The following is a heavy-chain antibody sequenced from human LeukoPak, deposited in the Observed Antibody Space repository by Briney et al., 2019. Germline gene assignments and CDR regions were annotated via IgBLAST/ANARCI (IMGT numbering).Heavy chain of an antibody. CDR1: GYTFTGYY. J-gene: IGHJ4*02. CDR2: INPNSGGT. V-gene: IGHV1-2*02. D-gene: IGHD3-22*01. Sequence: ASVKVSCKASGYTFTGYYMHWVRQAPGQGLKWMGWINPNSGGTNYAQKFQGRVTMTRDTSISTAYMELSRLRSDDTAVYYCARRSPDSSGYYYLYDYWGQGTLVTVSS. CDR3: ARRSPDSSGYYYLYDY.